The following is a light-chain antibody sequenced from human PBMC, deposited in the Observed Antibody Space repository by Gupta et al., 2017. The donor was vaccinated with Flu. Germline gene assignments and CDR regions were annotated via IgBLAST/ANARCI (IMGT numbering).Light chain of an antibody. CDR1: QSVSSH. Sequence: ERATLSYRASQSVSSHLAWYQQKPGQAPRLVIYDASNRATGIPARFSGSGSGTDFTLTISSLEPEDFAVYYCQQRNNWPPLPFGGGTKVEIK. J-gene: IGKJ4*01. CDR2: DAS. V-gene: IGKV3-11*01. CDR3: QQRNNWPPLP.